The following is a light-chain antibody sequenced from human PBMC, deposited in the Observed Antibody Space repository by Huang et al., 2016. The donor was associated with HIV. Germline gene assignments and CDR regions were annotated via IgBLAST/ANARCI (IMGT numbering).Light chain of an antibody. Sequence: EIVMTQSPATLSVSPGQRVTLSCRANRSVNTNLAWYQQIHGQAPMLRIYGSSTRAPGIPARFSGSGSGTDFSLTISSLQSEDFALYYCHQYNNWLLSFGGGTRV. CDR1: RSVNTN. V-gene: IGKV3-15*01. CDR3: HQYNNWLLS. CDR2: GSS. J-gene: IGKJ4*01.